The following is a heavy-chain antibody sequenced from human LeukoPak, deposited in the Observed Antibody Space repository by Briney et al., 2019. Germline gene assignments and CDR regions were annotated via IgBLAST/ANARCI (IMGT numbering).Heavy chain of an antibody. J-gene: IGHJ6*03. D-gene: IGHD6-13*01. Sequence: ASVKVSCKASGYTFTSYYMHWVRQAPGQGLEWMGIINPSGGSTSYAQKFQGRVTMTRDTSTSTVYMELSSLRSEDTAVYYCARVCGPAAGTGYYYYMDVWGKGTTVTVSS. V-gene: IGHV1-46*01. CDR2: INPSGGST. CDR1: GYTFTSYY. CDR3: ARVCGPAAGTGYYYYMDV.